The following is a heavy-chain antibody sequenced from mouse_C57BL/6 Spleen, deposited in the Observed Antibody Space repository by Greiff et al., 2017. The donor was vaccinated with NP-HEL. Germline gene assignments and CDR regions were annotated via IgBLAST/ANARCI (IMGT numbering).Heavy chain of an antibody. CDR2: INPNNGGT. D-gene: IGHD1-2*01. Sequence: VQLKHSGPELVKPGASVKISCKASGYTFTDYYMNWVKQSHGKSLEWIGDINPNNGGTSYNQKFKGKATLTVDKSSSTAYMELRSLTSEDSAVYYCARRLYPYAMDYWGQGTSVTVSS. CDR1: GYTFTDYY. V-gene: IGHV1-26*01. J-gene: IGHJ4*01. CDR3: ARRLYPYAMDY.